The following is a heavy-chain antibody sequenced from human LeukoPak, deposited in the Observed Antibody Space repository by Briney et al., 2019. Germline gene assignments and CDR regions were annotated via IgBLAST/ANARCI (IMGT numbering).Heavy chain of an antibody. CDR3: AAGWLASMDY. V-gene: IGHV4-59*08. CDR1: GGSISSYY. Sequence: PSETLSLTCTVSGGSISSYYWNWIRPPPGKGLEWIGYIYYSGSTNYNPSLKSRVTISVDTSKNQFSLKLSSVTAADTAVYYCAAGWLASMDYWGQGTLVTVSS. CDR2: IYYSGST. J-gene: IGHJ4*02. D-gene: IGHD2/OR15-2a*01.